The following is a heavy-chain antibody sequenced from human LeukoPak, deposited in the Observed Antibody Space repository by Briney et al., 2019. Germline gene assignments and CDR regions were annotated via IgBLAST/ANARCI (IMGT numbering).Heavy chain of an antibody. J-gene: IGHJ4*02. V-gene: IGHV1-2*02. Sequence: GASVKVSCKASGYTFTGYYLHWVRQAPGQGLEWMGWINPNSGGTTYAQNFRGRVTMTRDTSINTAYMELTRLTSDDTAVYYCARDVNVYNSGWYCGYWGQGTLVTVSS. CDR1: GYTFTGYY. CDR2: INPNSGGT. CDR3: ARDVNVYNSGWYCGY. D-gene: IGHD6-19*01.